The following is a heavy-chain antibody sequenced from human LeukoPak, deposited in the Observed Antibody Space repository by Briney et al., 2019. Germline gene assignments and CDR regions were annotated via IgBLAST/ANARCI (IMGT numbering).Heavy chain of an antibody. CDR1: GFTFSSYA. CDR3: ARDSAYGDYFIDY. D-gene: IGHD4-17*01. J-gene: IGHJ4*02. CDR2: ISFDGSNK. V-gene: IGHV3-30-3*01. Sequence: AGSLRLSCVASGFTFSSYAMHWVRQAPGKGLEWVAVISFDGSNKFYADSVKGRFTISRDNSKNTLYLQMNSLRVEDTAVYYCARDSAYGDYFIDYWGQGTLVSVFS.